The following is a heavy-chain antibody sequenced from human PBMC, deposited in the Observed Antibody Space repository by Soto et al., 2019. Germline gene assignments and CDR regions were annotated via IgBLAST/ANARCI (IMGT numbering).Heavy chain of an antibody. Sequence: GGSLRLSCAASGFTFSSYAMSWVRQAPGKGLEWVSAISGSGGSTYYADSVKGRFTISRDNSKNTLYLQMNSLRAEDTAVYYCAKDSGYSYGYGSAFDYWGQGTLVTVSS. D-gene: IGHD5-18*01. CDR2: ISGSGGST. J-gene: IGHJ4*02. CDR1: GFTFSSYA. CDR3: AKDSGYSYGYGSAFDY. V-gene: IGHV3-23*01.